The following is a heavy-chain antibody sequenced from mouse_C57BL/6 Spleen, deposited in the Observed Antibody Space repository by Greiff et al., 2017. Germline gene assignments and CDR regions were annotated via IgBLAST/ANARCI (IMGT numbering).Heavy chain of an antibody. D-gene: IGHD3-1*01. CDR3: ARGLLGPYYFDY. J-gene: IGHJ2*01. CDR1: GYAFSSYW. V-gene: IGHV1-80*01. Sequence: QVQLQQSGAELVKPGASVKISCKASGYAFSSYWMNWVKQRPGKGLEWIGQIYPGDGDTNYNGKFKGKATLTADKSSSTAYMQLSSLTSEDSAVYFCARGLLGPYYFDYWGQGTTLTVSS. CDR2: IYPGDGDT.